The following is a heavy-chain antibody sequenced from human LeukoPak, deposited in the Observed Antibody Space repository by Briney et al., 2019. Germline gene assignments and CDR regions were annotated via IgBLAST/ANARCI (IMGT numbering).Heavy chain of an antibody. Sequence: GGSLRLSCAASGFTFSSYAMSWVRQAPGKGLEWVSAISGSGGSTYYADSVKGRFTISRDSSKNTLYLQMNSLRAEDTAVYYCAKKESRYCSSTSCLIGMDVWGQGTTVTVSS. CDR2: ISGSGGST. CDR3: AKKESRYCSSTSCLIGMDV. V-gene: IGHV3-23*01. CDR1: GFTFSSYA. J-gene: IGHJ6*02. D-gene: IGHD2-2*01.